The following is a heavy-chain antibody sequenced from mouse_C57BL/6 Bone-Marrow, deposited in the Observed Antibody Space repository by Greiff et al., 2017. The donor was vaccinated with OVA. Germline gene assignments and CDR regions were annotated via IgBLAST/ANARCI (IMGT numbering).Heavy chain of an antibody. CDR3: TRLVTTVVDYYAMDY. Sequence: EVKLQESGTVLARPGASVKMSCKTSGYTFTSYWMHWVKQRHGKGLEWIGAIYPGNSDTSYNQKFKGKAKLTAVTSASTAYMELSSLTNEDSAVYYGTRLVTTVVDYYAMDYWGQGTSVTGSS. J-gene: IGHJ4*01. CDR1: GYTFTSYW. CDR2: IYPGNSDT. V-gene: IGHV1-5*01. D-gene: IGHD1-1*01.